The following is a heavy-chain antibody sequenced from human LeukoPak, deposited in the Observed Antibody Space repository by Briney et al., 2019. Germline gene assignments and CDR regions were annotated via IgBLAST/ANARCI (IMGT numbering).Heavy chain of an antibody. J-gene: IGHJ5*02. CDR1: GFTFSSYG. D-gene: IGHD3-3*01. V-gene: IGHV3-30*18. CDR3: AKSYDFWSGSNWFDP. Sequence: PGGSLRLSCAASGFTFSSYGMHWVRQAPGKGLEWVAVISYDGSNEYYADSVKGRFTISRDNSKNTLYLQMNSLRAEDTAVYYCAKSYDFWSGSNWFDPWGQGTLVTVSS. CDR2: ISYDGSNE.